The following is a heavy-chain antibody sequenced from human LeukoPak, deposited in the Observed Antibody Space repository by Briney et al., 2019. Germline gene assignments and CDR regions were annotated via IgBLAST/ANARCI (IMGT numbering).Heavy chain of an antibody. J-gene: IGHJ4*02. CDR1: GFTFSSYG. V-gene: IGHV3-30*18. CDR3: AKDDNEDSSGYYSVPSDY. CDR2: ISYDGSNK. D-gene: IGHD3-22*01. Sequence: PGGSLRLSCAASGFTFSSYGMHWVRQAPGKGLEWVAVISYDGSNKYYADSVKGRFTISRDNSKNTLYLQMNSLRAEDTAVYYCAKDDNEDSSGYYSVPSDYWGQGTLVTVSS.